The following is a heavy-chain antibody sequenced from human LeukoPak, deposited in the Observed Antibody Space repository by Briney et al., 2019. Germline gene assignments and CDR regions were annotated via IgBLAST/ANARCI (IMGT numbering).Heavy chain of an antibody. CDR3: ARGPSFITMVRGVNFDY. CDR1: GGSFSGYY. CDR2: INHSGST. V-gene: IGHV4-34*01. D-gene: IGHD3-10*01. J-gene: IGHJ4*02. Sequence: KTSETLSLTCAVYGGSFSGYYWSWIRQPPGKGLEWIGEINHSGSTNYNPSLKSRVTMSVDTSKNQFSLKLSSVTAADTAVYYCARGPSFITMVRGVNFDYWGQGTLVTVSS.